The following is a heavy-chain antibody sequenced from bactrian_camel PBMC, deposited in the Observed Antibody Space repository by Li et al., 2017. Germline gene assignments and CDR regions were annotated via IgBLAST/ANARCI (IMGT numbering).Heavy chain of an antibody. CDR2: INAVSGP. V-gene: IGHV3S55*01. D-gene: IGHD2*01. CDR3: AARGPYCYTKLSVRDFTY. CDR1: GSNFDDSD. Sequence: VQLVESGGGSVQAGGSLRLSCIASGSNFDDSDKGWYRQVSGNECELVSAINAVSGPYYADSVKGRFTISQDNAKNTVYLQMNSLKPEDTAMYYCAARGPYCYTKLSVRDFTYWGQGTQVTVS. J-gene: IGHJ6*01.